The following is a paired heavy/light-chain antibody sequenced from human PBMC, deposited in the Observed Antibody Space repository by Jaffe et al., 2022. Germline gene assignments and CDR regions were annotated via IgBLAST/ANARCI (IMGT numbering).Heavy chain of an antibody. V-gene: IGHV4-39*01. D-gene: IGHD4-4*01. Sequence: QLQLQESGPGLVKPSETLSLTCTVSGGSISSYNYHWGWVRQPPGKGLEWIGSIYYNGNTYYNPSLKSRVTIAVDTSKNQFFLKLSSVTAADTAVYYCETYSDYYYFDLWGRGTLVTVSS. J-gene: IGHJ2*01. CDR2: IYYNGNT. CDR3: ETYSDYYYFDL. CDR1: GGSISSYNYH.
Light chain of an antibody. CDR2: KVS. J-gene: IGKJ3*01. CDR1: QSLVHSDGKTY. CDR3: MQHTHWPPAT. V-gene: IGKV2-30*02. Sequence: DVVMTQSPLSLPVTLGQPASISCRSSQSLVHSDGKTYLSWFQQRPGQSPRRLIYKVSDRDSGVPDRFSGSGSGTDFTLKITRVEAEDVGVYYCMQHTHWPPATFGPGTKVEIK.